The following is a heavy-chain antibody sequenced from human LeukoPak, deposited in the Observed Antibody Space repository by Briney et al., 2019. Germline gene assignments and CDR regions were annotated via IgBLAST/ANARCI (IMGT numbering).Heavy chain of an antibody. CDR2: ISSSGAST. CDR1: GFTFSSYW. CDR3: AKSSVVRGAFDY. V-gene: IGHV3-23*01. Sequence: GRSLRLSCAASGFTFSSYWMHWVRQAPGKGLEWVSSISSSGASTYYADSVKGRFTISRDSSKNTLYLQMNSLRAEDTAVYYCAKSSVVRGAFDYWGQGTLVTVSS. D-gene: IGHD3-10*01. J-gene: IGHJ4*02.